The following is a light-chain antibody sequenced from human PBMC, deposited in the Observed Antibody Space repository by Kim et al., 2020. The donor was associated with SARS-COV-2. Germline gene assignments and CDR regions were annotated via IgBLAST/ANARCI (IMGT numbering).Light chain of an antibody. V-gene: IGLV3-19*01. Sequence: VGLGQTVRMRCQGDSLRTYSASWYKQKAGQAHVFVMYGQKRPSGITGRFSGSSSGTTASLNNTGAQAEDEAEYYCKSRDSSDHWVFGGGTQLTVL. CDR2: GQK. J-gene: IGLJ3*02. CDR3: KSRDSSDHWV. CDR1: SLRTYS.